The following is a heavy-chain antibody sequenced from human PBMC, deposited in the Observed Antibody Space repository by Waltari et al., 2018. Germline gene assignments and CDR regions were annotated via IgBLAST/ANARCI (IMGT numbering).Heavy chain of an antibody. CDR2: ISHSGNL. CDR3: AVSGSYPGSDY. J-gene: IGHJ4*02. Sequence: QLQVQESGSGLVKPSQTLSLTCAVSGDSISSGPYAWSWLPQPPGKGLEWIGYISHSGNLYYNPSLKSRVTMSVDRSKKQFSLKLSSVTAADTAVYYCAVSGSYPGSDYWGQGTLVTVSS. D-gene: IGHD1-26*01. CDR1: GDSISSGPYA. V-gene: IGHV4-30-2*01.